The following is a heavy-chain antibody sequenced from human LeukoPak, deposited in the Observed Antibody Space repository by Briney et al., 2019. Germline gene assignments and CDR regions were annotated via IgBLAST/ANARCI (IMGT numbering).Heavy chain of an antibody. D-gene: IGHD6-6*01. CDR1: GYSFTSYW. J-gene: IGHJ6*03. V-gene: IGHV5-51*01. Sequence: GESLKISCKGSGYSFTSYWIGWVRQMPGRGLEWMGIIYPGDSDTRYSPSFQGQVTISADKSISTAYLQWSSLKASDTAMYYCARAYSSSISTRYYYYYYMDVWGKGTTVTVSS. CDR3: ARAYSSSISTRYYYYYYMDV. CDR2: IYPGDSDT.